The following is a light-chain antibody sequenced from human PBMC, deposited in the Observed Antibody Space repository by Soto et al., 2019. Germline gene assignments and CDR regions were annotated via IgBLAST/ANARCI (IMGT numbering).Light chain of an antibody. J-gene: IGKJ1*01. CDR2: AAS. V-gene: IGKV1-39*01. CDR1: QSISSY. CDR3: LQVYSFPRT. Sequence: DIQMPQSTSSLSASVGDRVTITCRASQSISSYLNWYQQKPGKAPKLLIYAASSLQSGVPSRFSGSGSGTEFILSINNLQPEDFASYLCLQVYSFPRTFGLGGKVDI.